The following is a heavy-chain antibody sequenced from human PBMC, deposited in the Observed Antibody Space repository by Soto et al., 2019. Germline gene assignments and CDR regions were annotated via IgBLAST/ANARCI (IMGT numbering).Heavy chain of an antibody. Sequence: PGGSLRLSCVASGFSFSPYYMSWIRQAPGKGLEWISYISGDSSDTNYADSVKGRFTISRDNARKSVYLQMNSLRVDDTAVYYCARGDRIADSWGQGTVVTVSS. CDR3: ARGDRIADS. D-gene: IGHD2-15*01. CDR2: ISGDSSDT. CDR1: GFSFSPYY. J-gene: IGHJ4*02. V-gene: IGHV3-11*06.